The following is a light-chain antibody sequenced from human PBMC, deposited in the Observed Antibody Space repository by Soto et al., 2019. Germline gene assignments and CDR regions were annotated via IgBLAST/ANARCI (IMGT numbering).Light chain of an antibody. CDR3: QQYDSYAYT. V-gene: IGKV1-5*01. CDR1: ESISNW. CDR2: HAS. Sequence: IPLTQSPTTLPASVGDRVTLTCRASESISNWLAWYQQRPGTAPKLLIYHASILETAVPSRFSGNGSGTEFTLTISSLQPDDFATYYCQQYDSYAYTFGQGTKLEI. J-gene: IGKJ2*01.